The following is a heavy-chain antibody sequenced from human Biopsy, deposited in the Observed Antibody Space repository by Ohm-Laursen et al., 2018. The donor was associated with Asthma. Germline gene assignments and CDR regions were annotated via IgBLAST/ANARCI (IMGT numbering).Heavy chain of an antibody. V-gene: IGHV3-30*03. CDR1: GFTFSNYG. Sequence: RSLRLSCAASGFTFSNYGMHWVRQAPGKGLEWVAVISFDGSNKDFADSVKGRFTISRDNSKNTMYLEMNSLRDEDTAVYYCARQMNYDFWRSPLDIWGLGTMVIVSS. CDR2: ISFDGSNK. CDR3: ARQMNYDFWRSPLDI. J-gene: IGHJ3*02. D-gene: IGHD3-3*01.